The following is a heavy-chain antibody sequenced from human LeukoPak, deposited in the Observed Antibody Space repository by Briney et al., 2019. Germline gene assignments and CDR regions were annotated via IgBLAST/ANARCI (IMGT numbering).Heavy chain of an antibody. CDR1: GGSFSGYY. CDR3: ARHDWGYAFDI. V-gene: IGHV4-34*01. CDR2: INHSGST. J-gene: IGHJ3*02. Sequence: PSETLSLTCAVYGGSFSGYYWSWIRQPPGKGLEWIGEINHSGSTNYNPSLKSRVTISVDTSKNQFSLKLSSVTAADTAVYYCARHDWGYAFDIWGQGTMVTVSS. D-gene: IGHD7-27*01.